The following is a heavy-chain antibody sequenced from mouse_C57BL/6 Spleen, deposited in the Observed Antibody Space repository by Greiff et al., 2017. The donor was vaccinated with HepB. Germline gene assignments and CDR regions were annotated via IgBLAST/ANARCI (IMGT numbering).Heavy chain of an antibody. CDR3: ARMSITTVVATDYYAMDY. Sequence: QVQLKESGAELVRPGTSVKVSCKASGYAFTNYLIEWVKQRPGQGLEWIGVINPGSGGTNYNEKFKGKATLTADKSSSTAYMQLSSLTSEDSAVYFCARMSITTVVATDYYAMDYWGQGTSVTVSS. V-gene: IGHV1-54*01. CDR2: INPGSGGT. J-gene: IGHJ4*01. D-gene: IGHD1-1*01. CDR1: GYAFTNYL.